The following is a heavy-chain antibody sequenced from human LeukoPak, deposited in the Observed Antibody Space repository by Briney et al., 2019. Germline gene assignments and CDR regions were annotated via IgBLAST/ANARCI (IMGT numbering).Heavy chain of an antibody. CDR1: GGSISNYY. V-gene: IGHV4-30-4*01. J-gene: IGHJ4*02. Sequence: SETLSLTCTVSGGSISNYYWSWIRQPPGKGLEWIGYIYYSGSTYYNPSLKSRVTISVDTSKNQFSLKLSSVTAADTAVYYCARLYDSSGYYYGYYFDYWGQGTLVTVSS. CDR2: IYYSGST. CDR3: ARLYDSSGYYYGYYFDY. D-gene: IGHD3-22*01.